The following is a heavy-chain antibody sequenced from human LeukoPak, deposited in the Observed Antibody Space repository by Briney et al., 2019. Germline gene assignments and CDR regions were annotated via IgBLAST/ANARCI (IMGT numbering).Heavy chain of an antibody. D-gene: IGHD3-9*01. CDR1: GFTFSSYA. CDR3: ARDPRPLRYFDWSIDAIDI. CDR2: ISYDGSNK. J-gene: IGHJ3*02. V-gene: IGHV3-30*04. Sequence: GGSLRLSCAASGFTFSSYAMHWVRQAPGKGLEWVAVISYDGSNKYYADSLKGRFTISRDNSKNTLYLEMNSLRAEDTAVYYCARDPRPLRYFDWSIDAIDIWGQGTMVTVSS.